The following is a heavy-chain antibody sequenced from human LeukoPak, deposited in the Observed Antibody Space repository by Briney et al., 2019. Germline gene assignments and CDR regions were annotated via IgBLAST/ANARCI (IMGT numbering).Heavy chain of an antibody. CDR3: AKDYYDILTGGMDV. CDR1: GFTFSSYA. J-gene: IGHJ6*04. CDR2: ISGSGGST. Sequence: GSLRLSCAASGFTFSSYAMSWVRQAPGKGLEWVSAISGSGGSTYYADSVKGRFTISRDNSKNTLYLQMNSLRAEDTAVYYCAKDYYDILTGGMDVWGKGTTVTVSS. D-gene: IGHD3-9*01. V-gene: IGHV3-23*01.